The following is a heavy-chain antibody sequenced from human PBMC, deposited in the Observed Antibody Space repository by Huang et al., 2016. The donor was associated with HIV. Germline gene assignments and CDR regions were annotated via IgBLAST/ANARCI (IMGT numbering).Heavy chain of an antibody. CDR1: GYSFTSYA. V-gene: IGHV1-18*04. CDR3: ASGVHHYVWGSYRYLEAFDL. J-gene: IGHJ3*01. Sequence: QVQLVQSGAEVKKPGASVKVSCMASGYSFTSYAMSWVRQAPGEGLEWMGRSSGYDGKTNYAKKFQGRVTMTADTSTSTAYMELRGLRSDDTAVYYCASGVHHYVWGSYRYLEAFDLWGQGTMVTVSS. CDR2: SSGYDGKT. D-gene: IGHD3-16*02.